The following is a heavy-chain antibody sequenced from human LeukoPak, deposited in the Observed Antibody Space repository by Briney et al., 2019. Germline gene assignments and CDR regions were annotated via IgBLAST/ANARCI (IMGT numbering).Heavy chain of an antibody. D-gene: IGHD2-2*01. Sequence: SETLSLTCTVSGGSISSGGYYWSWIRQHPGKGLEWIGYIHYSGSTYYNPSLKSRVTISVDTSKNQFSLKLSSVTAADTAVYYCARAWIVVVPAATPDDAFDIWGQGTMVTVSS. CDR1: GGSISSGGYY. V-gene: IGHV4-31*03. J-gene: IGHJ3*02. CDR3: ARAWIVVVPAATPDDAFDI. CDR2: IHYSGST.